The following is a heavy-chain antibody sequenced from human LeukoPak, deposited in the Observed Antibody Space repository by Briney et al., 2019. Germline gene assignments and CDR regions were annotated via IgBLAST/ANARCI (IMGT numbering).Heavy chain of an antibody. CDR2: ISSSSSYT. CDR1: GFTFSDYY. J-gene: IGHJ4*02. Sequence: GGSLRLSCAASGFTFSDYYMSWIRQAPGKGLEWVSYISSSSSYTNYADSVKGRFTISRDNAKNSLYLQMNSLRAEDTAVYYCARWGFGELSNFDYWGQGTLSPSPQ. CDR3: ARWGFGELSNFDY. V-gene: IGHV3-11*03. D-gene: IGHD3-10*01.